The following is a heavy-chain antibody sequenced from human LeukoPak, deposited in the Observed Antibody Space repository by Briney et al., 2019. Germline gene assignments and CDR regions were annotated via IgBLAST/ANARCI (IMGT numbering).Heavy chain of an antibody. CDR2: INHSGST. CDR1: GGSFSGYF. CDR3: ARRNIAAAGLNWFDP. D-gene: IGHD6-13*01. V-gene: IGHV4-34*01. Sequence: SETLSLTCAVYGGSFSGYFWTWIRQPPGKGLEWIGEINHSGSTNYNPSLKSRVTISVDTSKNQFSLKLSSVTAADTAVYYCARRNIAAAGLNWFDPWGQGTLVTVSS. J-gene: IGHJ5*02.